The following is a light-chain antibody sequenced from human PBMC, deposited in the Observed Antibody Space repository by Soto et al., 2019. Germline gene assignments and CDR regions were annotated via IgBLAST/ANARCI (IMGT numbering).Light chain of an antibody. CDR3: QQYGSSPPWT. Sequence: EIVLTQSPGTLSLSPGERATLSCRASQSFSSTYLAWYQHKPGQAPRLLIYGASSRATGIPDRFSGSGSGTDFTLTISRLEPEDFAVYYCQQYGSSPPWTFGQGTKVEI. J-gene: IGKJ1*01. V-gene: IGKV3-20*01. CDR1: QSFSSTY. CDR2: GAS.